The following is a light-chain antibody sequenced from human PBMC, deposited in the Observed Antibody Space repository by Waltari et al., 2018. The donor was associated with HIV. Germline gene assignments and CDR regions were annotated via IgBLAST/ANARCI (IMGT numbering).Light chain of an antibody. V-gene: IGKV1-17*01. CDR1: QGIRND. CDR2: AAS. J-gene: IGKJ1*01. CDR3: LQHNSYPQT. Sequence: GSQGIRNDLCRYQQKPGKAPKRLIYAASSLQSGVPSRFSGSGSGTEFTLTISSLQPEDFATYYCLQHNSYPQTFGQGTKVEIK.